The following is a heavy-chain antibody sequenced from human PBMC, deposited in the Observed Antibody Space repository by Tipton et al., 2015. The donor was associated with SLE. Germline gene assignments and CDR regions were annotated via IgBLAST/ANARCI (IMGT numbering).Heavy chain of an antibody. CDR2: INHTGGT. D-gene: IGHD6-19*01. CDR1: GGSFSDYY. V-gene: IGHV4-34*10. Sequence: TLSLTCAVYGGSFSDYYWSWIRQTPGEGLEWIGEINHTGGTNYNPSLESRVTMSVDTSKNQFSLKLSSVTAEDTAVYYCAKGLQQWHTYYFDYWGQGNLVTVSS. J-gene: IGHJ4*02. CDR3: AKGLQQWHTYYFDY.